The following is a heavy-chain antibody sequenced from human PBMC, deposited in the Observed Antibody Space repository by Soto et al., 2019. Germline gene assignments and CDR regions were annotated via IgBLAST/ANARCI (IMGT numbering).Heavy chain of an antibody. CDR2: ISSYGGST. V-gene: IGHV3-64*01. J-gene: IGHJ4*02. CDR1: GFTFSSYA. Sequence: EVQLVESGGGLVQPGGSLRLSCAASGFTFSSYAMHWVRQAPGKGLEYVSAISSYGGSTYYANSVKGRFTISRDNSKNTLYLQMGSLRAEDMAVYYCARDPDSSGYYYFDYWGPGTLVTVSS. CDR3: ARDPDSSGYYYFDY. D-gene: IGHD3-22*01.